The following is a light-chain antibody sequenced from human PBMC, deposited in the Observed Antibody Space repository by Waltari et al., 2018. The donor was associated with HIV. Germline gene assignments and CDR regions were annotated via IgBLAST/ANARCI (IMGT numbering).Light chain of an antibody. Sequence: NFMLTQPHSVSESPGKTVTISCTRSSGSIASNYVQWDQQRPGSAPTTVIYENNQRPSWVPDRFSGSIDNSYNSASLTISGLKTEDEADYYGQSCDSSNWVFGGGTKLTVL. CDR3: QSCDSSNWV. CDR1: SGSIASNY. CDR2: ENN. J-gene: IGLJ3*02. V-gene: IGLV6-57*04.